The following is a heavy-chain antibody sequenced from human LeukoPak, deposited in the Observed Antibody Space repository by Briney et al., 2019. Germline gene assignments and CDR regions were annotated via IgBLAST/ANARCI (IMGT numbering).Heavy chain of an antibody. J-gene: IGHJ4*02. V-gene: IGHV3-48*03. CDR1: GFTFSSYE. Sequence: GGSLRLSCAASGFTFSSYEMNWVRQAPGKGLEWVSYISSSGSTIYYADSVKGRFTISRDNAKNSLYLQMNSLRAEDTAVYYCARGARGYYYDSSGYHYWGQGTLVTVSS. D-gene: IGHD3-22*01. CDR2: ISSSGSTI. CDR3: ARGARGYYYDSSGYHY.